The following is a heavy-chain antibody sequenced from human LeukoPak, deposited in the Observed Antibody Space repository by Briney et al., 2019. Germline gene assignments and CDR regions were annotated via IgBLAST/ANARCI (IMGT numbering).Heavy chain of an antibody. CDR3: ARIRCGHSGSLCYNH. D-gene: IGHD2-21*01. V-gene: IGHV4-4*07. Sequence: PSETLSLTCTVSGGSISSYYWSWIRQPAGKGLEWIGRIYTSGSINYNPSLKSRVAISVDKSKNQFSLTLSSVTAADTAVYYCARIRCGHSGSLCYNHWGLGTLVTVSS. J-gene: IGHJ4*02. CDR1: GGSISSYY. CDR2: IYTSGSI.